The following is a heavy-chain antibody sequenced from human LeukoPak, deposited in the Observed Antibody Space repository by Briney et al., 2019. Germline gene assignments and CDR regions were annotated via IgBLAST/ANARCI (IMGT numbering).Heavy chain of an antibody. V-gene: IGHV3-48*01. CDR2: ISGSSGTI. D-gene: IGHD3-16*01. CDR3: ARRSEFGVLYYMDV. Sequence: GGSLRLSCAASGFTFSTYSMNWVRQAPGKGREGVAYISGSSGTIYYADSVKRRFTISRDNAKNSLYLQMTGLRAEDTAVYYCARRSEFGVLYYMDVWGKGTTVTVSS. J-gene: IGHJ6*03. CDR1: GFTFSTYS.